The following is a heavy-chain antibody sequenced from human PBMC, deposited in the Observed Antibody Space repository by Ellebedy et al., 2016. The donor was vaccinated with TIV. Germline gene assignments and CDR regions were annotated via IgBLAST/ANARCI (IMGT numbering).Heavy chain of an antibody. Sequence: MPSETLSLTCTVSGGSLSADYWHWIRQPAGKRLEWIGRIYATGSTNYNPSLKSRVTISVDTSKNQFSLKLSSVTAADTAVYFCARAPYDVYRYFHLWGRGTLVAVSS. D-gene: IGHD3-3*01. V-gene: IGHV4-4*07. CDR3: ARAPYDVYRYFHL. CDR2: IYATGST. J-gene: IGHJ2*01. CDR1: GGSLSADY.